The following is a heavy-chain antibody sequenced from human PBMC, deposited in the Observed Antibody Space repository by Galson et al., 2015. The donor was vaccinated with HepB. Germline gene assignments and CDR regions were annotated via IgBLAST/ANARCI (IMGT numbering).Heavy chain of an antibody. CDR2: ISPCDSHF. D-gene: IGHD3-22*01. CDR3: ARQGGYSYENSGYFDY. V-gene: IGHV5-51*01. J-gene: IGHJ4*02. CDR1: GYNFNYYW. Sequence: QSGAEVKKPGESLTISCQASGYNFNYYWIGWVRYMPGKGLEWMGVISPCDSHFTYSPSFPGQVTMSADPCTGTAFLRWSSLKASDTAMYYCARQGGYSYENSGYFDYWGQGTLVTVSS.